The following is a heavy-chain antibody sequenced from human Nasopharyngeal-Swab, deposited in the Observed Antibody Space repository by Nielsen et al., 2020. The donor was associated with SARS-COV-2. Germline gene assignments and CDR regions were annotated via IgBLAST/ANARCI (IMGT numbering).Heavy chain of an antibody. Sequence: ETLSLTCAASGYSFRGYSMNWVRQAPGKGLEWISYISSSGSTTYYADSVKGRFTISRDNAKDSLYLPMNSLRDEDSAVYFCANFGDYDYYDMDVWGQGTTVTVSS. J-gene: IGHJ6*02. V-gene: IGHV3-48*02. D-gene: IGHD4-17*01. CDR2: ISSSGSTT. CDR1: GYSFRGYS. CDR3: ANFGDYDYYDMDV.